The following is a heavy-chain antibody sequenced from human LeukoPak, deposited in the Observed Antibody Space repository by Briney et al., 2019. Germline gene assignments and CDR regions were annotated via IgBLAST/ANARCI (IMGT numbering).Heavy chain of an antibody. J-gene: IGHJ4*02. D-gene: IGHD6-19*01. CDR2: IIPIFGTA. CDR3: ARAGSAVAASDY. CDR1: RGTFSSYA. Sequence: SVKVSCKASRGTFSSYAISWVRQAPGQGLEWMGGIIPIFGTANYAQKFQGRVTITADESTSTAYMELSSLRSDDTAVYYCARAGSAVAASDYWGQGTLVTVSS. V-gene: IGHV1-69*13.